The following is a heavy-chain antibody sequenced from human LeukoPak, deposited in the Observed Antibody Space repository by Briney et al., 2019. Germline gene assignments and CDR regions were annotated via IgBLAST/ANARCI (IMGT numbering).Heavy chain of an antibody. CDR3: ARHTTRYGDPFDY. V-gene: IGHV4-59*08. CDR1: GGSISSYY. J-gene: IGHJ4*02. CDR2: IYYSGST. Sequence: SETLSLTCTVSGGSISSYYWSWIRQPPGKGLEWIGYIYYSGSTNYNPSLKSRVTISVDTSKNQFSLKLSSVTAADTAVYYCARHTTRYGDPFDYWGQGTLVTVSS. D-gene: IGHD4-17*01.